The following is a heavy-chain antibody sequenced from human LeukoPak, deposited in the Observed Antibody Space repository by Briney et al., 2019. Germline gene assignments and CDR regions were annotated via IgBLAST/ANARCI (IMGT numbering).Heavy chain of an antibody. D-gene: IGHD3-16*01. J-gene: IGHJ6*03. CDR1: GFLLSNYG. V-gene: IGHV3-30*02. CDR3: ARERYSYYLDV. Sequence: GGSLRLSCAASGFLLSNYGMHWVRQTPGKGLEWVALLRFDEFYADSVKCRFTISRDISKSTVCLQMERLTVEDTAMYYCARERYSYYLDVWGKGTTVTVSS. CDR2: LRFDE.